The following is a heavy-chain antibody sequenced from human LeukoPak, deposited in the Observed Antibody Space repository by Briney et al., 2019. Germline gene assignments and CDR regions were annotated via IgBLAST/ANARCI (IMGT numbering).Heavy chain of an antibody. CDR3: AREGRSAISLDY. CDR1: VYTFSDHY. J-gene: IGHJ4*02. Sequence: ASVTVSFKASVYTFSDHYMHWVRQAPGQGVEWMGWITPKSGGTNYPQNFQGRVTMTRDKSINTIYMDLSSLTSDDTAVYYCAREGRSAISLDYWGQGTLVTVSS. V-gene: IGHV1-2*02. D-gene: IGHD2-2*01. CDR2: ITPKSGGT.